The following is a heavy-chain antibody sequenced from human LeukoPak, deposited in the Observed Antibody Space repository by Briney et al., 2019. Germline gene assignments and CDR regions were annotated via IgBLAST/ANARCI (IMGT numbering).Heavy chain of an antibody. CDR3: ARDRGEDTAYGMDV. D-gene: IGHD5-18*01. CDR2: ISAYNGNT. J-gene: IGHJ6*02. CDR1: GYTFPSYG. Sequence: ASVKVSCKASGYTFPSYGISWVRQAPGQGLEWMGWISAYNGNTNYAQKLQGRVTMTTDTSTSTAYMELRSLRSDDTAVYYCARDRGEDTAYGMDVWGQGTTVTVSS. V-gene: IGHV1-18*01.